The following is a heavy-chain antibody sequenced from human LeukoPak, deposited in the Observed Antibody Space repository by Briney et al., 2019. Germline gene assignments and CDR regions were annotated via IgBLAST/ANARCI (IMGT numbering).Heavy chain of an antibody. CDR3: ARDSGELPVFDY. CDR2: INEPGTEQ. CDR1: GFTLTSSW. J-gene: IGHJ4*02. Sequence: GGSLRLSCAASGFTLTSSWMSWVRQAPGKGLEWVANINEPGTEQFYADSVKGRFTISRDNAKNSLYLQMNSLRAEDTAVYYCARDSGELPVFDYWGQGTLVTVSS. V-gene: IGHV3-7*01. D-gene: IGHD1-26*01.